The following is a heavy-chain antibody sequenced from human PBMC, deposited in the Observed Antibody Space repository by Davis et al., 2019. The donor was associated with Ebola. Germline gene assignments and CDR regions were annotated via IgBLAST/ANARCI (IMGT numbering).Heavy chain of an antibody. CDR1: GGSISSYY. J-gene: IGHJ6*04. V-gene: IGHV4-59*01. D-gene: IGHD6-19*01. Sequence: PETLSLTCTVSGGSISSYYWSCIRQPPGKGLEWIGYIYYSGSTNFNPSLKSRVTISADTSRNQFSLKLRSVTAADTAVYYCARLAIDSSGWYFYGMDVWGKGATVTVSS. CDR3: ARLAIDSSGWYFYGMDV. CDR2: IYYSGST.